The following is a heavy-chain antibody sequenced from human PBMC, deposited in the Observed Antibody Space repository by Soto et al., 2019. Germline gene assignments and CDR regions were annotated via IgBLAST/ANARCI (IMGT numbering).Heavy chain of an antibody. V-gene: IGHV3-23*01. Sequence: GGSLRLSCAASGFTFSSYAMSWVRQAPGKGLEWVSAIRGSGGSTYYADSVKGRFTISRDNSKNTLYLQMNSLRAEDTAVYYCAKDRYSSSSGGAFDIWGQGTMVTVSS. J-gene: IGHJ3*02. CDR3: AKDRYSSSSGGAFDI. CDR2: IRGSGGST. CDR1: GFTFSSYA. D-gene: IGHD6-6*01.